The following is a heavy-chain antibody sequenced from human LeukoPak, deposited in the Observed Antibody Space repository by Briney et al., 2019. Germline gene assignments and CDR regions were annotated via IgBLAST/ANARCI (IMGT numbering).Heavy chain of an antibody. CDR1: GGSISSGGYY. J-gene: IGHJ2*01. CDR2: IYYSGST. V-gene: IGHV4-31*03. D-gene: IGHD3-22*01. CDR3: ARDRYDSTGYWYFDL. Sequence: SETLSLTCTVSGGSISSGGYYWSWIRQQPGKGLEWIGYIYYSGSTYYNPSLKSRVTISVDTSKNQFSLKLSSVTAADTAVYYCARDRYDSTGYWYFDLWGRGTLVTVSS.